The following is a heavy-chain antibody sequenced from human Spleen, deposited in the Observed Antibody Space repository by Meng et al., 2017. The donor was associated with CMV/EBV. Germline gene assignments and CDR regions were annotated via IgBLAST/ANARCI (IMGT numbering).Heavy chain of an antibody. CDR1: GGSISSSNL. V-gene: IGHV4-4*02. D-gene: IGHD3-16*02. J-gene: IGHJ4*02. CDR2: IYHSGST. Sequence: SGGSISSSNLWTWVRQVPGKGLEWIGEIYHSGSTNYNPSLKSRVTISVDKFKNQFSLKLGSVTAADSAVYYCARTYDYRWRGYHYIDYWGQGTLVTVSS. CDR3: ARTYDYRWRGYHYIDY.